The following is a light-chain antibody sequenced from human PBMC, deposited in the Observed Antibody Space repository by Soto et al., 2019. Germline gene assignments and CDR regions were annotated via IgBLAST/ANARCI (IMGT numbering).Light chain of an antibody. CDR3: QHYNSYSEA. CDR1: QNIHTN. CDR2: GAS. V-gene: IGKV3D-15*01. J-gene: IGKJ1*01. Sequence: EIVITQSPSTLSVSPGERATLSCRAGQNIHTNLAWYQQKPGQAPRLLIYGASSRATGIPDRFSGSGSGTEFTLTISSLQPDDFATYYCQHYNSYSEAFGQGTKVDIK.